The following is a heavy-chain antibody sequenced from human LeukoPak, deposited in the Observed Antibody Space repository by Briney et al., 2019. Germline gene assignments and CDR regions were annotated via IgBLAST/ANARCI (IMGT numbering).Heavy chain of an antibody. D-gene: IGHD6-19*01. CDR3: ARLKSSAVAGNFDY. Sequence: ASVKVSCKASGYTFTGYYMHWVRQAPGQGLEWMGWINPNSGGTNYAQKFQGRVTMTRDTSISTAYMELSRLRSDDTAVYYCARLKSSAVAGNFDYWGQGTLVTVSS. J-gene: IGHJ4*02. V-gene: IGHV1-2*02. CDR1: GYTFTGYY. CDR2: INPNSGGT.